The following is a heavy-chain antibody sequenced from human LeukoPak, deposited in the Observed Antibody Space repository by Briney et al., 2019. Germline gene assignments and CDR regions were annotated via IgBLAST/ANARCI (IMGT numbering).Heavy chain of an antibody. J-gene: IGHJ4*02. Sequence: SETLSLTCTVSGGSIRSYYWSWIRQPPGKGLEWIGYIYYSGSTNYNPSLKSRVTISIDTSKNQFSLKLSSVTAADTAVYYCAGSTGTTVRDSWGQGTLVTVSS. CDR1: GGSIRSYY. D-gene: IGHD1-7*01. CDR2: IYYSGST. V-gene: IGHV4-59*08. CDR3: AGSTGTTVRDS.